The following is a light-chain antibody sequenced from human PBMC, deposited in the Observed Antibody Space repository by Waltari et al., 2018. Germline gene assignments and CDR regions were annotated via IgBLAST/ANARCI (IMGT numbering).Light chain of an antibody. J-gene: IGKJ1*01. Sequence: EIVLTQSPGTLSLSPGERATLSCRASQSVSRTLAWYQQKPCQAPRLLIYDASTRATGIPVRFSGSGSGTDFSLTISRLEPEDFAVYYCQKYGTLPATFGQGTKVEIK. CDR3: QKYGTLPAT. V-gene: IGKV3-20*01. CDR2: DAS. CDR1: QSVSRT.